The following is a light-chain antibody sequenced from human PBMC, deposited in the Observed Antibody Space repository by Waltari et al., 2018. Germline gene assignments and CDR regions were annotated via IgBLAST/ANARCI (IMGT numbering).Light chain of an antibody. CDR2: RAS. J-gene: IGKJ1*01. CDR3: QQYNSFPWT. CDR1: QSVNTW. V-gene: IGKV1-5*03. Sequence: IQMTQSPSTLSASAGDRVVITCRASQSVNTWLAWYQQRPGKAPNLLIYRASSLQSGVPSRFSGRGSGTEFTLTINSLQPDDFASYYCQQYNSFPWTFGQGTQVEL.